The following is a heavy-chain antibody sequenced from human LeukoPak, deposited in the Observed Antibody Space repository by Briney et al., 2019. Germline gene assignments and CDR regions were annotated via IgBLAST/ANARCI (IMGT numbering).Heavy chain of an antibody. CDR2: IYWDDDK. D-gene: IGHD3-9*01. CDR1: GFSLSTSGVG. V-gene: IGHV2-5*02. Sequence: SGPTLVNPTQTLTLTCTFSGFSLSTSGVGVGWIRQPPGKAREWLALIYWDDDKRYSPSLKSRLTITKDTSKNQVVLTMTNMDPVDTATYYCAHSPTHYDILDLGNNWFDPWGQGTLVTVSS. J-gene: IGHJ5*02. CDR3: AHSPTHYDILDLGNNWFDP.